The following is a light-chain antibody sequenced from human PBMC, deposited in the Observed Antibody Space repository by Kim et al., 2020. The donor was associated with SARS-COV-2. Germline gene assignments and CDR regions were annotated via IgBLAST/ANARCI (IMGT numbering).Light chain of an antibody. J-gene: IGKJ4*01. Sequence: PGERATLSCRTRQSVGTNLALYQHKPGQPPTLLIYDASTRATGIPPRFSGSGSTTEFTLTISSLQPDDCATYYCQQCDHWPPLTFGGGTKVDIK. CDR1: QSVGTN. CDR2: DAS. CDR3: QQCDHWPPLT. V-gene: IGKV3D-15*01.